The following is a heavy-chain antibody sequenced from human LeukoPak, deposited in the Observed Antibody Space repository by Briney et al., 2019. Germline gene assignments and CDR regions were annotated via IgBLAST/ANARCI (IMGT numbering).Heavy chain of an antibody. CDR3: AKGRAVEVVAAFNY. CDR2: ISGSGAST. Sequence: GGSLRLSCAASGFTYSSFGMHWGRQSPGPGLELVSAISGSGASTYYADSVKGRFPISRDNSKNALYLQMNSLRAEDTAVYYCAKGRAVEVVAAFNYWGQGTVVTVPS. D-gene: IGHD2-15*01. V-gene: IGHV3-23*01. CDR1: GFTYSSFG. J-gene: IGHJ4*02.